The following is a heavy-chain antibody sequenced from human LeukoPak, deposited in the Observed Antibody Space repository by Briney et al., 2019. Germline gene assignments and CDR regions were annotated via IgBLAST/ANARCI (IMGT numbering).Heavy chain of an antibody. Sequence: QPGGSLILSCVASGFSFKSYWMNWVRQAPGKGLEWVASIKYDESEKYSVEGRFTISRDNAKNSLYLQIDSLRAGDTAMYYRARDGYEPGLYFDYWGQGTLVTASS. CDR2: IKYDESE. V-gene: IGHV3-7*03. CDR1: GFSFKSYW. D-gene: IGHD1-14*01. CDR3: ARDGYEPGLYFDY. J-gene: IGHJ4*02.